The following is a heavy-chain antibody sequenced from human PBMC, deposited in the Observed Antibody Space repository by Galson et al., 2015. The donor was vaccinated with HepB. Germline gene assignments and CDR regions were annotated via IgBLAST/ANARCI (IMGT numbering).Heavy chain of an antibody. CDR1: GFTFSSYA. V-gene: IGHV3-23*01. Sequence: SLRLSCAASGFTFSSYAMSWVRQAPGKGLEWVSAISGSGGRTYYADSVKGRFTISRDNSKNTLYLQMNSLRAEDTAVYYCAKDRSSSSVSYGMDVWGQGTTVTVSS. J-gene: IGHJ6*02. D-gene: IGHD6-6*01. CDR3: AKDRSSSSVSYGMDV. CDR2: ISGSGGRT.